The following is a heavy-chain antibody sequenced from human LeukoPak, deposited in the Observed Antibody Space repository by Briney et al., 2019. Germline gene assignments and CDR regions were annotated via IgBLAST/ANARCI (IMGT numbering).Heavy chain of an antibody. D-gene: IGHD1-7*01. CDR1: GYTFTSYG. J-gene: IGHJ5*02. CDR2: ISAYNGNT. Sequence: ASVKVSCKASGYTFTSYGISWVRQAPGQGLEWMGWISAYNGNTNYAQKFQGRVTMTRDTSISAAYMELSRLRSDDTAVYYCARGAGTPNWFDPWGQGTLVTVSS. V-gene: IGHV1-18*01. CDR3: ARGAGTPNWFDP.